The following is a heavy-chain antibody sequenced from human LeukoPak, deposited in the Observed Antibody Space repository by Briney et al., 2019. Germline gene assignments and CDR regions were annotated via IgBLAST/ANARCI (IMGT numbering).Heavy chain of an antibody. CDR2: IYSGGST. Sequence: GGSLRLSCAASGFTVSSNYMSWVRQAPGKGLEWVSVIYSGGSTYYADSVKGRFTISRDNSKNTLYLQMNSLRAEDTAVYYCARGMSGSYQAVDYWGQGTLVTVSS. J-gene: IGHJ4*02. D-gene: IGHD1-26*01. V-gene: IGHV3-53*01. CDR1: GFTVSSNY. CDR3: ARGMSGSYQAVDY.